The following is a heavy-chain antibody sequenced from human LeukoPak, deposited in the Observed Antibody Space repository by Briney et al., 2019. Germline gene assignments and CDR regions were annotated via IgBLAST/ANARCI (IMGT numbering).Heavy chain of an antibody. Sequence: SETLSLTCTVSGGSISSSSYYWGWIRQPPGKGLEWIGSIYYSGSTYYNPSLKSRVTISVDTSKNQFSLKLSSVTAADTAVYYCATTLGEPDYWGQGTLVTVSS. CDR2: IYYSGST. CDR1: GGSISSSSYY. V-gene: IGHV4-39*07. J-gene: IGHJ4*02. CDR3: ATTLGEPDY.